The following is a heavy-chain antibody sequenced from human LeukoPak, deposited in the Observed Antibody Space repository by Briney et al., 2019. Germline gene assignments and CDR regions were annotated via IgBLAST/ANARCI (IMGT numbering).Heavy chain of an antibody. J-gene: IGHJ6*02. Sequence: SETLSPTCTVSGGSISSYYWSWIRQPPGKGLEWIGYIYYSGSTNYNPSLKSRVTISVDTSKNQFSLKLSSVTAADTAVYYCARGYCTNGVCFNYYGMDVWGQGTTVTVSS. D-gene: IGHD2-8*01. V-gene: IGHV4-59*08. CDR3: ARGYCTNGVCFNYYGMDV. CDR1: GGSISSYY. CDR2: IYYSGST.